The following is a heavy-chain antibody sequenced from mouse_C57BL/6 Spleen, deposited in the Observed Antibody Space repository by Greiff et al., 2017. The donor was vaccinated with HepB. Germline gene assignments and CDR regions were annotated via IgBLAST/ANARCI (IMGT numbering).Heavy chain of an antibody. V-gene: IGHV1-7*01. CDR2: INPSSGYT. CDR3: ARELYYGDDREGHYYAMDY. D-gene: IGHD2-2*01. CDR1: GYTFTSYW. Sequence: VQLQQSGAELAKPGASVKLSCKASGYTFTSYWMHWVKQRPGQGLEWIGYINPSSGYTKYNQKFKDKATLTADKSSSTAYMQLSSLTYEDPAVYYCARELYYGDDREGHYYAMDYWGQGTSVTVAS. J-gene: IGHJ4*01.